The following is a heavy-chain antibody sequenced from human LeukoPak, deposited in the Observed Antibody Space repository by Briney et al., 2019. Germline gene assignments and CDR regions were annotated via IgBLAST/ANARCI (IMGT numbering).Heavy chain of an antibody. J-gene: IGHJ3*02. V-gene: IGHV4-30-4*07. CDR2: ILYSGRT. D-gene: IGHD5-18*01. Sequence: SQTLSLTCAVSGGSISSGGYSWSWIRQTPGTGLEWIGYILYSGRTYYNPPLKSRVTIAIDTSKNQFSLNLSSVTAADTALYLCARDSDTEAFDIWGQGLMVIVSS. CDR1: GGSISSGGYS. CDR3: ARDSDTEAFDI.